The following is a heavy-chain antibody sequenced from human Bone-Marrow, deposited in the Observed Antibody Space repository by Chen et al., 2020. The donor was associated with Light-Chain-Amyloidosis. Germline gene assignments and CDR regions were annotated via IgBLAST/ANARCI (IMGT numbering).Heavy chain of an antibody. CDR2: ISDRGSNT. Sequence: EVQLLESGGGLVQPGGSLRLSFAASGFTFSSHPMSWVRQAPGKGLEWVSGISDRGSNTYYADSMEGRFTVSRDNSKNTLHLQMNSLGAEDTAVYYCAKWDWNTNYFDDWGQGTLVTVSS. V-gene: IGHV3-23*01. CDR1: GFTFSSHP. D-gene: IGHD1-1*01. J-gene: IGHJ4*02. CDR3: AKWDWNTNYFDD.